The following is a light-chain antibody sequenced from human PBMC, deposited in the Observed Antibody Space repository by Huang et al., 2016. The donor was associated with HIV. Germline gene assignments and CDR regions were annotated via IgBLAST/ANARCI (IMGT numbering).Light chain of an antibody. J-gene: IGKJ3*01. CDR3: QQYYSSPFT. CDR2: WAS. V-gene: IGKV4-1*01. Sequence: DIVMTQSPDSLAVSLGERATINCKSSPTILNDSDSRNYLAWYQQKPGQPPKLLIHWASIRKSGVPDRFIGSGSGTDFTLTISSLQAEDVAVYYCQQYYSSPFTFGPGTNVDI. CDR1: PTILNDSDSRNY.